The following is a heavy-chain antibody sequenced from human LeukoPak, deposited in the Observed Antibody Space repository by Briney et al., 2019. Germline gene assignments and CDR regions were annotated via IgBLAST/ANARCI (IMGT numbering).Heavy chain of an antibody. V-gene: IGHV1-2*02. Sequence: GASVTVSCKASGYTFTGYYMHWVRQAPGQGLEWMGWINPNSGGTNYAQKFQGRVTMTRDTSISTAYMELSRLRSDDTAVYYCARIARSSAPDYLTYDFWSGSSLYYYYMDVWGKGTTVTVSS. CDR1: GYTFTGYY. D-gene: IGHD3-3*01. CDR3: ARIARSSAPDYLTYDFWSGSSLYYYYMDV. CDR2: INPNSGGT. J-gene: IGHJ6*03.